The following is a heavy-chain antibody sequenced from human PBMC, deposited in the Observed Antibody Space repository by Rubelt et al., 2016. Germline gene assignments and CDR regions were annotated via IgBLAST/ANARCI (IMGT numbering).Heavy chain of an antibody. CDR1: GFTFSSYA. Sequence: LVQPGGSLRLSCAASGFTFSSYAMSWVRQAPGTGLEWVSAISGSGVSTYYADSVKGRFTISRDNSKNTLYLQMNSLRAEDTAVYYWSASAPTLFPLVSCENPPSDPSSLAVGCLAQH. CDR3: SASAPTLFPLVSCENPPSDPSSLAVGCLAQH. J-gene: IGHJ1*01. CDR2: ISGSGVST. V-gene: IGHV3-23*01. D-gene: IGHD6-13*01.